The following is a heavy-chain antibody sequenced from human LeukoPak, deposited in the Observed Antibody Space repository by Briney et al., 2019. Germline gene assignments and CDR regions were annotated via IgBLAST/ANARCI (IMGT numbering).Heavy chain of an antibody. CDR2: MSGDATST. CDR3: AKRTSGSSWYSSDY. Sequence: GGSLRLSCVASGFXFSTYSIHWVRQAPGKGLEWVSTMSGDATSTYYADSVKGRFTISRDNSKNTLYLQMNSLRAEDTAVYYCAKRTSGSSWYSSDYWGQGTLVTVSS. J-gene: IGHJ4*02. D-gene: IGHD6-13*01. V-gene: IGHV3-23*01. CDR1: GFXFSTYS.